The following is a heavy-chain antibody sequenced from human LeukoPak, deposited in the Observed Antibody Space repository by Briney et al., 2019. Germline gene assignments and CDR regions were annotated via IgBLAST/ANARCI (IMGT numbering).Heavy chain of an antibody. D-gene: IGHD2-21*02. J-gene: IGHJ4*02. V-gene: IGHV4-39*07. CDR2: MYYSGST. Sequence: SETLSLTCTVSGGSISSYYWGWIRQPPGKGLEWIGSMYYSGSTNYNPSLKSRVTISVDTSKNQFSLKLSSVTAADTAVYYCARGGVAYCGGDCYSDYFDYWGQGTLVTVSS. CDR1: GGSISSYY. CDR3: ARGGVAYCGGDCYSDYFDY.